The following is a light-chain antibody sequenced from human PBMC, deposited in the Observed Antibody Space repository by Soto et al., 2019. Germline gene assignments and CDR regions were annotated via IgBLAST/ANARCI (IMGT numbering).Light chain of an antibody. V-gene: IGLV1-40*02. CDR3: QSYENCLSGYV. CDR2: HNN. J-gene: IGLJ1*01. CDR1: SSNIGAGYH. Sequence: QAIVTQPPSVTGSTWQMVTISYTGTSSNIGAGYHVHWYQQHPGIAPKLLISHNNNRPSGVPDRFSGSKSDTSASLAITGLQADDEADYYCQSYENCLSGYVFGTGTKVTV.